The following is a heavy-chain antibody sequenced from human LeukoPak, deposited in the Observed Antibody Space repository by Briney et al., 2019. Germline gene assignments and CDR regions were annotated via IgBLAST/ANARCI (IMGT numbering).Heavy chain of an antibody. J-gene: IGHJ2*01. Sequence: SETLSLTCTVSGYSISSNNWWGWIRQTPGKGLEWIGRISTSGSSNYNPSLKSRVTMSVDTSKNQFSLKLSSVTAADTALYYCARGIWEMATIPYWYFDIWGRGTLVTVSS. D-gene: IGHD5-24*01. CDR3: ARGIWEMATIPYWYFDI. CDR1: GYSISSNNW. V-gene: IGHV4-28*03. CDR2: ISTSGSS.